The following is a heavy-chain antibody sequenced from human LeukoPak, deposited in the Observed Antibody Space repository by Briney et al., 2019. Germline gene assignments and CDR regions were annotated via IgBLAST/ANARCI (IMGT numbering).Heavy chain of an antibody. J-gene: IGHJ5*02. D-gene: IGHD2-2*01. CDR3: AKGEKCSTASCYVTGRFDP. CDR1: GFTFSSYA. V-gene: IGHV3-23*01. CDR2: ISASSNST. Sequence: GGSLRLSCAASGFTFSSYAMSWVRQGPGKGLQWVSSISASSNSTYYADSVKGRFTISRDNSKNTPYLQMNSLRAEDTAVYHCAKGEKCSTASCYVTGRFDPWGQGTLVTVSS.